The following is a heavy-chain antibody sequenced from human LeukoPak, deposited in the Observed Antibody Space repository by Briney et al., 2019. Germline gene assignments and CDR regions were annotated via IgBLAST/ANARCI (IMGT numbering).Heavy chain of an antibody. Sequence: PGGSLRLSCAASGFTFSSYGMHWVRQAPGKGLEWVAFIRYDGSNKYYADSVKGRFTISRDNAKNSLYLQMNSLRAEDTAVYYCARDSPQQLPHFDYWGQGTLVTVSS. V-gene: IGHV3-30*02. CDR3: ARDSPQQLPHFDY. J-gene: IGHJ4*02. CDR2: IRYDGSNK. D-gene: IGHD6-13*01. CDR1: GFTFSSYG.